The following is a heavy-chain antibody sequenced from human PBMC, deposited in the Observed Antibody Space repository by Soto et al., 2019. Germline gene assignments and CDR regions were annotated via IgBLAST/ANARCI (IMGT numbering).Heavy chain of an antibody. Sequence: QLQLQESGPGLVKPSETLSLTCTVSGGSISSSSYYWGWIRQPPGKGMEWIGSIYYSGSTNYNTAFKSRVTKYVDTSKITFCQKLSSVTAADTAVYYCARHQLVTDLDNWFDPWGQGTLVTVSS. J-gene: IGHJ5*02. V-gene: IGHV4-39*01. CDR1: GGSISSSSYY. CDR3: ARHQLVTDLDNWFDP. CDR2: IYYSGST. D-gene: IGHD6-6*01.